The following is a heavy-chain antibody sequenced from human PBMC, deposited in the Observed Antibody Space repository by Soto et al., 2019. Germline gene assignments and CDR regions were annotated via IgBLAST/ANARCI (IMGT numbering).Heavy chain of an antibody. J-gene: IGHJ3*02. Sequence: GGSLRLSCTASGFTFGDYAMSWVRQAPGKGLEWVGFIRSKAYGGTTEYAASVKGRFTISRDDSKSIAYLQMNSLKTEDTAVYYCTRDRRSSIAARDAFDIWGQGTMVTVSS. V-gene: IGHV3-49*04. CDR2: IRSKAYGGTT. CDR3: TRDRRSSIAARDAFDI. CDR1: GFTFGDYA. D-gene: IGHD6-6*01.